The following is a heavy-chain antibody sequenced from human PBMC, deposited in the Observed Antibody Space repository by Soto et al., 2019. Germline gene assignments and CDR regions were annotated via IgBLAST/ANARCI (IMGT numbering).Heavy chain of an antibody. J-gene: IGHJ6*02. CDR2: IYYNGNT. V-gene: IGHV4-30-4*01. Sequence: QVQLHESGPGLVKPSQTLSLTCTVSGGSISDDDYYWNWIRQSPGQGLEWIGHIYYNGNTYYNPYLKSRLTMSLETSQNQFSLHLTSVIAADSALYFCARATTVTSSFFFYALDVWGQGTTVTVSS. D-gene: IGHD4-17*01. CDR3: ARATTVTSSFFFYALDV. CDR1: GGSISDDDYY.